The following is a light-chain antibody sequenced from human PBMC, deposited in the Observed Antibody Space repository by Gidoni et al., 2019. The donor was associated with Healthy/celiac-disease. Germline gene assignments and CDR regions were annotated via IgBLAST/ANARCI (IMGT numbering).Light chain of an antibody. CDR3: QQYNNWT. Sequence: EIVMTQSPATLSVSPGERATLTCTASQSVSSNLAWYQQKPGQAPRLLIYGASTRATGIPARFSGSGSGTEFTLTISSLQSEDFAVYYCQQYNNWTFGQXTKVEIK. CDR2: GAS. CDR1: QSVSSN. J-gene: IGKJ1*01. V-gene: IGKV3-15*01.